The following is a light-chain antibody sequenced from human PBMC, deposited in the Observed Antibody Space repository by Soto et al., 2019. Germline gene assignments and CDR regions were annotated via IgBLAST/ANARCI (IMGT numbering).Light chain of an antibody. CDR2: GNS. CDR3: QSYDSSLSGFVV. Sequence: QSVLTQPPSVSGAPGQRVTISCTGSSSNIGAGYDVHWYQQLPGTAPKLLIYGNSNRPSGVPDRFSGSKSGTSASLAITGLQAEDEADYYSQSYDSSLSGFVVFGGGTKVTVL. J-gene: IGLJ2*01. CDR1: SSNIGAGYD. V-gene: IGLV1-40*01.